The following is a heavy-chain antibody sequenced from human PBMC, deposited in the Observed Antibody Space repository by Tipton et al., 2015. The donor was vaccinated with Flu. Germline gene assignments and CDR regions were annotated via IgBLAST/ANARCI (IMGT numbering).Heavy chain of an antibody. J-gene: IGHJ4*02. CDR2: IFHGGST. Sequence: TLSLTCTVSGYSISSGYYWGWIRQPPGKGLEWIGSIFHGGSTYYNPSLKSRVTISVDTSKNQFSLELSSVTTADTAVYYCARGARIPYYFNYWGPGTLVTVSS. CDR3: ARGARIPYYFNY. D-gene: IGHD2-2*01. V-gene: IGHV4-38-2*02. CDR1: GYSISSGYY.